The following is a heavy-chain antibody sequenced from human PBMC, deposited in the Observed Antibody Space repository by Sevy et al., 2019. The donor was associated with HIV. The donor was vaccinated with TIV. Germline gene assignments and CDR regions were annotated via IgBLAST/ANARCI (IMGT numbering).Heavy chain of an antibody. CDR1: GFTSSDYY. J-gene: IGHJ4*02. D-gene: IGHD5-18*01. Sequence: GGSLRLSCAASGFTSSDYYMSWIRQAPGKGLEWFSSISSSHHAIKYADSVKGRFAISRDNAKKSLYLQMNSLRAEDTAVYFCVGRPYSSTYSWSYYFDYWGLGTLVTVSS. CDR2: ISSSHHAI. CDR3: VGRPYSSTYSWSYYFDY. V-gene: IGHV3-11*01.